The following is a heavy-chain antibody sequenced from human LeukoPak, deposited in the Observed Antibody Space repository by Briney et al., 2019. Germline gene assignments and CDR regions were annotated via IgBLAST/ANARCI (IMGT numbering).Heavy chain of an antibody. D-gene: IGHD1-26*01. CDR2: ISSSSSTI. CDR1: GFTFSSYS. Sequence: GGSLRLSCAAAGFTFSSYSMNWVRQAPGKGLEWVSYISSSSSTIYYADSVKGRFTISRDNAKNSLYLQMNSLRAEDTAVYYCARVRGSYSVGAFDIWGQGTMVTVSS. J-gene: IGHJ3*02. V-gene: IGHV3-48*01. CDR3: ARVRGSYSVGAFDI.